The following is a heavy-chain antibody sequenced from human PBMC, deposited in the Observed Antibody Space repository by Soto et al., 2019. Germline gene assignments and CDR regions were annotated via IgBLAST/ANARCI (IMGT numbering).Heavy chain of an antibody. Sequence: ASVKVSCKASGYTFTGYYMHWVRQAPGQGLEWMGWINPNSGGTNYAQKFQGWVTMTRDTSISTAYMELSRLRSDDTAVYYCARDGAAADYYYYYGMDVWGQGTTVTVSS. J-gene: IGHJ6*02. D-gene: IGHD6-13*01. CDR1: GYTFTGYY. V-gene: IGHV1-2*04. CDR3: ARDGAAADYYYYYGMDV. CDR2: INPNSGGT.